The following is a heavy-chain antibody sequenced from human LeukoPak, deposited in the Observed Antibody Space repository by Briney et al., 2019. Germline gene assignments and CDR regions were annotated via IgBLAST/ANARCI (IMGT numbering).Heavy chain of an antibody. J-gene: IGHJ6*03. Sequence: SCKASGYTFTSYGMHWVRQAPGKGLEWVAVMSSDGSVKFSAKSVKGRFTLSRDNSKNTLYLQMSSLRPEDTAVYFCAKSADMLHYYYYMDVWGKGTTVTVSS. CDR1: GYTFTSYG. V-gene: IGHV3-30*18. CDR2: MSSDGSVK. D-gene: IGHD2-8*01. CDR3: AKSADMLHYYYYMDV.